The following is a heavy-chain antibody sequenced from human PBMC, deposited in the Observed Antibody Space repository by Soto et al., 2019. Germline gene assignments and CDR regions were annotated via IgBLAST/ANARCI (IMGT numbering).Heavy chain of an antibody. CDR3: EKDLDDYGDY. CDR1: GFTFSSYG. Sequence: QVQLVESGGGVVQPGRSLRLSCAASGFTFSSYGMHWVRQAPGKGLEWVAVISYDGSNKYYADSVKGRFTISRDNSKNTLYLQMNSLRAEDTAVYYCEKDLDDYGDYWGQGTLVTVSS. V-gene: IGHV3-30*18. J-gene: IGHJ4*02. CDR2: ISYDGSNK.